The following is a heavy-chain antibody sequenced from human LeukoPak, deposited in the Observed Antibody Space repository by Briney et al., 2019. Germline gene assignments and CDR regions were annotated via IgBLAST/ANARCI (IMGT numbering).Heavy chain of an antibody. CDR3: ARLVGLSTTASY. CDR2: INPTSGGT. Sequence: ASVKVSCKASGYTFIGYYLHWVRQAPGQGLEWMGWINPTSGGTNYAQKFQDRVTMTRDTSINTAYMELSRLRSDDTAVYYCARLVGLSTTASYWGQGTLVIVS. CDR1: GYTFIGYY. V-gene: IGHV1-2*02. D-gene: IGHD5/OR15-5a*01. J-gene: IGHJ4*02.